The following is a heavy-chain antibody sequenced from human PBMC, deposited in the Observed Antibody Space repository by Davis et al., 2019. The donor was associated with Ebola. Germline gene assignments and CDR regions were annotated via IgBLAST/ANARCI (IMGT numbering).Heavy chain of an antibody. CDR2: ISWNSGSI. J-gene: IGHJ3*02. D-gene: IGHD6-6*01. CDR3: AKDPSRQLGWDAFDI. CDR1: GFTFDDYA. V-gene: IGHV3-9*01. Sequence: SLKISCAASGFTFDDYAMHWVRQAPGKGLEWVSGISWNSGSIGYADSVKGRFTISRDNAKNSLYLQMNSLRAEDTALYYCAKDPSRQLGWDAFDIWGQGTMVTVSS.